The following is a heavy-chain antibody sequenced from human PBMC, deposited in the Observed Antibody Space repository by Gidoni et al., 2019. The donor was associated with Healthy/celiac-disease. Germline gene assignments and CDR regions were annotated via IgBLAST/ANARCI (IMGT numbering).Heavy chain of an antibody. Sequence: EVQLVESGGGLVKPGGSLRLSCAASGFTFSSYSMNWVRQAPGKGLELVSSISSSSSYIYYADSVKGRFTISRDNAKNSLYLQMNSLRAEDTAVYYCARDENILTFLRPEAFDIWGQGTMVTVSS. D-gene: IGHD3-9*01. CDR1: GFTFSSYS. J-gene: IGHJ3*02. CDR2: ISSSSSYI. V-gene: IGHV3-21*01. CDR3: ARDENILTFLRPEAFDI.